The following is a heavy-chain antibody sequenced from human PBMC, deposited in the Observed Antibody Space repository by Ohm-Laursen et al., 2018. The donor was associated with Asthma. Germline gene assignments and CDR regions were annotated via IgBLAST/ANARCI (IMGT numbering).Heavy chain of an antibody. CDR2: IYPGDSDT. Sequence: GESLRISCKGSGDSFPSYWIGWVRQMPGKGLEWMGIIYPGDSDTRYSPSFQGQVTISADKSISTAYLQWSSLKASDTAIYYCARHLKAGRRDYYYGMDVWGQGTTVTVSS. D-gene: IGHD6-6*01. V-gene: IGHV5-51*01. CDR1: GDSFPSYW. J-gene: IGHJ6*02. CDR3: ARHLKAGRRDYYYGMDV.